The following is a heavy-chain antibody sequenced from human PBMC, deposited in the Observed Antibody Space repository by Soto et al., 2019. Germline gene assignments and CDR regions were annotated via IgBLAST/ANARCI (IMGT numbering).Heavy chain of an antibody. CDR1: GFTFSSYG. D-gene: IGHD6-13*01. Sequence: QVQLVESGGGVVQPGRSLRLSCAASGFTFSSYGMHWVRQAPGKGLEWVAVISYDGSNKYYADSVKGRFTISRDNSKNTLYLQMNSLRAEDTAVYYCAKDRGFRSSWYVSDYYYGMDVWGQGTTVTVSS. CDR2: ISYDGSNK. CDR3: AKDRGFRSSWYVSDYYYGMDV. J-gene: IGHJ6*02. V-gene: IGHV3-30*18.